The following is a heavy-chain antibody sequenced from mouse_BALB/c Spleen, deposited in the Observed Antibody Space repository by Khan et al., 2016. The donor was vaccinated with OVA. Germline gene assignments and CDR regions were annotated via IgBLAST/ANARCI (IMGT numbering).Heavy chain of an antibody. D-gene: IGHD2-14*01. CDR1: GYTFTSYT. Sequence: QVQLKESGAELARPGASVKMSCKASGYTFTSYTIHWIKKRPGQGLEWIGYINPSTGYTNYNQKFKDKATWTTDKSSTTAYLQLSSLTSDDSAVYNCVRDGAYHRNDGWFAYWGQGTLVTVSA. CDR3: VRDGAYHRNDGWFAY. CDR2: INPSTGYT. V-gene: IGHV1-4*01. J-gene: IGHJ3*01.